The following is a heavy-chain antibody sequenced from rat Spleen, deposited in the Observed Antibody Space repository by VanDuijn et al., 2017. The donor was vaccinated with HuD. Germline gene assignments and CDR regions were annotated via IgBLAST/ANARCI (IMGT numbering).Heavy chain of an antibody. CDR2: IWTGGGT. V-gene: IGHV2-4*01. CDR1: GFSLTSNG. Sequence: QVQLKESGPGLVQPSQTLSLTCTVSGFSLTSNGVSWVRQPPGKGLEWMGIIWTGGGTVYNSLLKSRLSISRDTSKSQVLLKMNSLQIEDTATYYCARGELPGYFDLWGPGTMVTVSS. CDR3: ARGELPGYFDL. D-gene: IGHD1-4*01. J-gene: IGHJ1*01.